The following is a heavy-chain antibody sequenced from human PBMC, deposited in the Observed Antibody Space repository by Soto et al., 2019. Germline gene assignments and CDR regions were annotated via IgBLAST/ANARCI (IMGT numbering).Heavy chain of an antibody. Sequence: SETLSLTCTVSGGSISSSSYYWGWIRQPPGKGLEWIGSIYYSGSTYYNPSLKSRVTISVDTSKNQFSLKLSSVTAADTAVYYCAREIVVVPAAIYHYYYYMDVWGKGTTVTVSS. CDR2: IYYSGST. CDR3: AREIVVVPAAIYHYYYYMDV. CDR1: GGSISSSSYY. V-gene: IGHV4-39*02. D-gene: IGHD2-2*01. J-gene: IGHJ6*03.